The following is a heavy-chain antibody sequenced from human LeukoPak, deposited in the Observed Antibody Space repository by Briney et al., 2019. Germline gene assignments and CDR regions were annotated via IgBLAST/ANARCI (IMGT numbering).Heavy chain of an antibody. CDR3: ARGQARYSSGWYSPSSYFDY. D-gene: IGHD6-19*01. J-gene: IGHJ4*02. CDR2: INHSGST. Sequence: PSETLSLTCAVYGGSFSGYYWSWIRQPPGKGLEWIGEINHSGSTNYNPSLKSRVTISVDTSKNQFSLKLSSVTAADTAVYYCARGQARYSSGWYSPSSYFDYWGQGTLVTVSS. V-gene: IGHV4-34*01. CDR1: GGSFSGYY.